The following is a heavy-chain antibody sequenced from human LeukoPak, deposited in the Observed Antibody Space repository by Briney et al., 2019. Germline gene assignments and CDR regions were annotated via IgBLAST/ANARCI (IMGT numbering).Heavy chain of an antibody. J-gene: IGHJ4*02. D-gene: IGHD3-9*01. V-gene: IGHV3-7*01. Sequence: GGSLRLSCAASAFTFTDYPMSWVRQAPGKGLEWVANIKQDGSEKYYVDSVKGRFTISRDNAKNSLYLQMNSLRAEDTAVYYCARGSVLRYFDWLFTFDYWGQGTLVTVSS. CDR2: IKQDGSEK. CDR3: ARGSVLRYFDWLFTFDY. CDR1: AFTFTDYP.